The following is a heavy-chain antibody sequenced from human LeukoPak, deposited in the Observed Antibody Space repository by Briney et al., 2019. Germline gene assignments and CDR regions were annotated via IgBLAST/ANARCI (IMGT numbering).Heavy chain of an antibody. V-gene: IGHV3-20*04. J-gene: IGHJ4*02. Sequence: GGSLRLSCAASGFTFDDYGMSWVRQAPGEGLEWVSGINWSGGRTGYADSLKGRFTISRDNAKNTLYLQMNSLRDEDTALYYCARDLTTSDNWGQGTLVTVSS. CDR2: INWSGGRT. D-gene: IGHD1/OR15-1a*01. CDR1: GFTFDDYG. CDR3: ARDLTTSDN.